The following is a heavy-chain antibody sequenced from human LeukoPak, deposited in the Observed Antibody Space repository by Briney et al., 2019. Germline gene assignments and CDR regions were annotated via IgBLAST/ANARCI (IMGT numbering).Heavy chain of an antibody. J-gene: IGHJ4*02. Sequence: PSETLSLTCAVYGGSFSGYYWSWIRQPPGKGLEWIGEINHSGSTKYNPSLKSRVTISVETSKNQFSLKLSSVTAADTAVYYCATRHYYDSTGYYPYWGQGTLVTVSS. CDR2: INHSGST. D-gene: IGHD3-22*01. CDR1: GGSFSGYY. CDR3: ATRHYYDSTGYYPY. V-gene: IGHV4-34*01.